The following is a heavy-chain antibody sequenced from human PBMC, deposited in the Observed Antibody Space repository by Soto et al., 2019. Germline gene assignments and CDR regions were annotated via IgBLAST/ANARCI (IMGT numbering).Heavy chain of an antibody. CDR2: ISYDGSNK. CDR3: ARDNGIAGSFDP. Sequence: PGGSLRLSCAASGFTFSSYAMHWVRQAPGKGLEWVAVISYDGSNKYYADSVKGRFTISRDDAKNSLYLQMNSLRDEDTSVYYCARDNGIAGSFDPWGQGTLVTVSS. J-gene: IGHJ5*02. CDR1: GFTFSSYA. D-gene: IGHD6-13*01. V-gene: IGHV3-30-3*01.